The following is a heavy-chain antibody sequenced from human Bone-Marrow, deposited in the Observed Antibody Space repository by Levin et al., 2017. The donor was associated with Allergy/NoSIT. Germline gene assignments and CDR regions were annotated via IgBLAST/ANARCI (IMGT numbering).Heavy chain of an antibody. CDR1: GFTFSTHY. D-gene: IGHD3-22*01. CDR2: ITGSSSYI. J-gene: IGHJ4*02. Sequence: GESLKISCVASGFTFSTHYMAWVRQAPGRGLEWVSSITGSSSYIFYADSLKGRFTISRDNAKNSLYLQINSLRAEDTAVYFCARGRPNYDTSGYSYYFDNWGQGTLVTVSS. CDR3: ARGRPNYDTSGYSYYFDN. V-gene: IGHV3-21*01.